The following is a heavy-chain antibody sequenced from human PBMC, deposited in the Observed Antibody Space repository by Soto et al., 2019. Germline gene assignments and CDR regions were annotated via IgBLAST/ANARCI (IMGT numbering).Heavy chain of an antibody. D-gene: IGHD3-16*01. V-gene: IGHV3-7*01. CDR2: IKHDGSEK. CDR3: ARQGGRRTYYYDYGMDV. CDR1: GFTFSSYW. Sequence: EVQLVESGGGLVQPGGSLRLSCTASGFTFSSYWMSWVRQAPGKGLEWVANIKHDGSEKNYVDSVKGRFTVSTDNAKNSVLLQMNSLRAEDTAVYYCARQGGRRTYYYDYGMDVWGQGPTVTVSS. J-gene: IGHJ6*02.